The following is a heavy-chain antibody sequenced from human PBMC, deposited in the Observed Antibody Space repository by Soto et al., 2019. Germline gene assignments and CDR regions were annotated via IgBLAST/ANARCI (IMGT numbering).Heavy chain of an antibody. CDR2: INHSGST. D-gene: IGHD6-19*01. CDR1: GGSFSGYY. V-gene: IGHV4-34*01. J-gene: IGHJ6*02. Sequence: PSETLSLTCAVYGGSFSGYYWSWIRQPPGKGLEWIGEINHSGSTNYNPSLKSRVTISVDTSKNQFSLQLNSVTPEDTAVYYCARVRGWSVKGSNYYYGMDVWGQGTTVTVSS. CDR3: ARVRGWSVKGSNYYYGMDV.